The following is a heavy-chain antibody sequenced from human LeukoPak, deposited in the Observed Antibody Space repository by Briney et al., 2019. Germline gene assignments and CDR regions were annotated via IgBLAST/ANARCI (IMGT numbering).Heavy chain of an antibody. V-gene: IGHV3-23*01. CDR3: AKWLRFLEYFDY. CDR2: ISGSGGST. Sequence: GGSLRLSCAASGFTFSSYAMSLVRQAPGKGLEWVSAISGSGGSTYYADSVKGRFTISRDNSKNTLYLQMNSLRAEDTAVYYCAKWLRFLEYFDYWGQGTLVTVSS. D-gene: IGHD3-3*01. CDR1: GFTFSSYA. J-gene: IGHJ4*02.